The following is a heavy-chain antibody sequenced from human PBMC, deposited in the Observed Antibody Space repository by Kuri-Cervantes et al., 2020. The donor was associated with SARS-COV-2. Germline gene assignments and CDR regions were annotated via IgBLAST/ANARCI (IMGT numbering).Heavy chain of an antibody. Sequence: GSLRLSCAVYGGSFSGYYWSWIRQPPGKGLEWIGEINHSGSTNYNPSLKSRVTISVDTSKNQFSLKLSSVTAADTAVYYCARGGWMDVWGQGTTVTVSS. V-gene: IGHV4-34*01. J-gene: IGHJ6*02. CDR2: INHSGST. CDR3: ARGGWMDV. CDR1: GGSFSGYY. D-gene: IGHD6-19*01.